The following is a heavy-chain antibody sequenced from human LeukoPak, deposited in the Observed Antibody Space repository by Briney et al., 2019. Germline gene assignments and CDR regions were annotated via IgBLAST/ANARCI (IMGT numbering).Heavy chain of an antibody. CDR3: ARSPWNYYDY. V-gene: IGHV5-51*01. CDR1: GYTFTSHW. Sequence: GESLKISCKGSGYTFTSHWIGWVRQMPGKGLEWMGIVHPGDSDTRYSPSFQGQITISVDKSISTAYLQWSSLKASDAAMYYCARSPWNYYDYWGQGTLVTVSS. J-gene: IGHJ4*02. CDR2: VHPGDSDT. D-gene: IGHD5-12*01.